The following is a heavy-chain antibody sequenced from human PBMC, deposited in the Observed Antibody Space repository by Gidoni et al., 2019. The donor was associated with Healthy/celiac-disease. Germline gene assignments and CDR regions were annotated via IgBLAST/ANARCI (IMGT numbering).Heavy chain of an antibody. CDR2: ST. V-gene: IGHV4-39*01. CDR3: ARQVKRRVGATELVFDY. J-gene: IGHJ4*02. Sequence: STYYNPSLKSRVTISVDTSKNQFSLKLSSVTAADTAVYYCARQVKRRVGATELVFDYWGQGTLVTVSS. D-gene: IGHD1-26*01.